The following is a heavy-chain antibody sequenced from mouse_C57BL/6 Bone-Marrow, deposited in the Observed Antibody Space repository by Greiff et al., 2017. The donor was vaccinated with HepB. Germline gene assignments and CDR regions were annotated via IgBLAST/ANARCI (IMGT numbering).Heavy chain of an antibody. J-gene: IGHJ1*03. D-gene: IGHD1-1*01. CDR1: GFNIKDDY. CDR2: IDPENGDT. Sequence: VQLQQSGAELVRPGASVKLSCTASGFNIKDDYMHWVKQRPEQGLEWIGWIDPENGDTEYASKFQGKATITADTSSHTAYLQLSSLTSEYTAVYYCTTGYGSSSYWYFDVWGTGTTVTVSS. CDR3: TTGYGSSSYWYFDV. V-gene: IGHV14-4*01.